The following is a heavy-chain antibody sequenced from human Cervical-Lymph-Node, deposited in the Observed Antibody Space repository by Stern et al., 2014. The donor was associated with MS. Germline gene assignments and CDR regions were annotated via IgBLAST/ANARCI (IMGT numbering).Heavy chain of an antibody. V-gene: IGHV3-21*01. J-gene: IGHJ6*02. D-gene: IGHD1-26*01. Sequence: EDQLVASGGGLVKPGGSLRLSCAASGFTFSSYSMNWVRQAPGKGLEWVSSISSSSSYIYYADSVKGRFTISRDNAKNSLYLQMNSLRAEDTAVYYCARDKVGATFPDEYYYYYGMDVWGQGTTVTVSS. CDR1: GFTFSSYS. CDR3: ARDKVGATFPDEYYYYYGMDV. CDR2: ISSSSSYI.